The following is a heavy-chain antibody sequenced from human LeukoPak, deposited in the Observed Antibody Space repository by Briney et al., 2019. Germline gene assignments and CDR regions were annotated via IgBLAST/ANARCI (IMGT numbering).Heavy chain of an antibody. CDR2: INPNSGGA. V-gene: IGHV1-2*02. Sequence: ASVKVSCKASGYTFTGYHIHWVRQAPGPGLEWMGWINPNSGGANSAQKFLGRVSMTRDTSISTVYMDLTSLRSDDTAVYFCARDSGSSGWDPTSFLDYWGRGTLVTVSS. J-gene: IGHJ4*02. CDR3: ARDSGSSGWDPTSFLDY. D-gene: IGHD6-19*01. CDR1: GYTFTGYH.